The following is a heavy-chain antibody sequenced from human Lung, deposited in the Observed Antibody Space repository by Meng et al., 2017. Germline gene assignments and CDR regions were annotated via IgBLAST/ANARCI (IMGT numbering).Heavy chain of an antibody. Sequence: QVQLHQWGAVLLRPSGTLSLTCVVSGGSFSDYYWSWIRQPPWKGLEWIGEINHSGSTNYNPSLESRATISVDTSQNNLSLKLSSVTAADSAVYYCARGPTTMAHDFDYWGQGTLVTVSS. D-gene: IGHD4-11*01. J-gene: IGHJ4*02. CDR3: ARGPTTMAHDFDY. CDR2: INHSGST. V-gene: IGHV4-34*01. CDR1: GGSFSDYY.